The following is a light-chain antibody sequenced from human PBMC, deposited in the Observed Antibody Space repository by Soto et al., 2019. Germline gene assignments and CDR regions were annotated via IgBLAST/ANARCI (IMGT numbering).Light chain of an antibody. CDR1: NSNIGSKY. Sequence: QSVLTQPPSASGTPGQRVTISCSGSNSNIGSKYVYWYQQLQGTAPKLLMYRNNHRPSGVPDRFSAAKSGTSASLAISGRRSEDEADYYCAAWDNILGGPAFGGGTKLTVL. CDR3: AAWDNILGGPA. V-gene: IGLV1-47*01. CDR2: RNN. J-gene: IGLJ2*01.